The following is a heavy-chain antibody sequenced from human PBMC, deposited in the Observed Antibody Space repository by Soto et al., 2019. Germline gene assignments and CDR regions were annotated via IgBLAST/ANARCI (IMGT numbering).Heavy chain of an antibody. D-gene: IGHD3-9*01. CDR3: ARNFDWLPQPDY. V-gene: IGHV3-48*02. Sequence: GGSLRLSCAASGFTFSSYSMNWVRQAPGKGLEWVSYISSSSTIYYADSVKGRFTISRDNAKNSLYLQMNSLRDEDTAVYYCARNFDWLPQPDYWGQGTLVTVSS. CDR2: ISSSSTI. J-gene: IGHJ4*02. CDR1: GFTFSSYS.